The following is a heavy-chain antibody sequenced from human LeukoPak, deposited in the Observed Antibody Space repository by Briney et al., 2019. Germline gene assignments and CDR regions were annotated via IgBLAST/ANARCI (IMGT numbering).Heavy chain of an antibody. V-gene: IGHV3-23*01. Sequence: GGSLRLSCAASGFTFSSYAMIWVRQAPGKGLEWVSDISGSGGSTYYADSVKGRFTISRDNSNNMLYLQMNSLRADDTALYYCAINPGDYDDFDYWGQGTLVTVSA. J-gene: IGHJ4*02. D-gene: IGHD4-17*01. CDR2: ISGSGGST. CDR3: AINPGDYDDFDY. CDR1: GFTFSSYA.